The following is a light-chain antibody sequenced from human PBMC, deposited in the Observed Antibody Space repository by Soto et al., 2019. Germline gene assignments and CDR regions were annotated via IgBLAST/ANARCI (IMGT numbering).Light chain of an antibody. CDR1: SSDVGAYNY. Sequence: QSVLTQPASVSGSPGQSITISCTGTSSDVGAYNYVSWYQQHPGKVPKLMIYEVSNRPSGVSNRFSGSTSVNSASLTISGLQADDEADYYCCLYIGATTYVFGTGTKVTVL. V-gene: IGLV2-14*01. J-gene: IGLJ1*01. CDR2: EVS. CDR3: CLYIGATTYV.